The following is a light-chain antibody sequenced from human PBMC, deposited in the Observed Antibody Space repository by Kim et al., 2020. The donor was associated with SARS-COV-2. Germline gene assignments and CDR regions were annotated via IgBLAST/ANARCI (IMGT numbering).Light chain of an antibody. CDR1: HSVSGN. Sequence: EILMTQSPATLSVSPGERATLSCRASHSVSGNLAWYQQKPGQAPRLLIYGVSTRATGIPARFSGSGSGTEFTLTISSLQSEDFAVYYCQQYDNWPPWTFGQGTKVDIK. V-gene: IGKV3-15*01. J-gene: IGKJ1*01. CDR2: GVS. CDR3: QQYDNWPPWT.